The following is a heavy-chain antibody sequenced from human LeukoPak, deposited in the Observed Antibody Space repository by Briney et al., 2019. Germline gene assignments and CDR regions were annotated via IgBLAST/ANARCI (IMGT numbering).Heavy chain of an antibody. V-gene: IGHV4-59*13. CDR2: IHHSGNT. Sequence: PSETLSLTCSVSGGSTTSYYWSWIRQPPGKALEWIAYIHHSGNTVYSPSLKSRVTISLDTSKNQLSLKLSSVTAADTAIYYCARAVYCGGDCWYYLDSWGQGILVTVSS. J-gene: IGHJ4*02. CDR3: ARAVYCGGDCWYYLDS. CDR1: GGSTTSYY. D-gene: IGHD2-21*02.